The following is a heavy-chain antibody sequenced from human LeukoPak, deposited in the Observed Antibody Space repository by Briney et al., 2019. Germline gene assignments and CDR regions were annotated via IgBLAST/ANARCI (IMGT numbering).Heavy chain of an antibody. CDR2: IYTSGTT. J-gene: IGHJ4*02. Sequence: SETLSLTCTVSGGSISSGTYYWSWIRQPAGKGLEWIGRIYTSGTTNYNPSLKSRVTISVDTSKNQFSLKLSSVTAADTAVYYCAREYNWNGNFDYWGQGTLVTVSS. V-gene: IGHV4-61*02. CDR3: AREYNWNGNFDY. D-gene: IGHD1-20*01. CDR1: GGSISSGTYY.